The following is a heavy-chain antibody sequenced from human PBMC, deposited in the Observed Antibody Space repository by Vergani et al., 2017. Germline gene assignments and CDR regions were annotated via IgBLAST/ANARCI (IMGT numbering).Heavy chain of an antibody. D-gene: IGHD6-13*01. CDR2: IKQDGSEK. CDR1: GFTFSSYW. V-gene: IGHV3-7*03. J-gene: IGHJ4*02. CDR3: ARDGGIAAAGNDY. Sequence: EVQLVESGGGLVQPGGSLRLSCAASGFTFSSYWMSWVRQAPGKELEWVANIKQDGSEKYYVDSVKGRFTISRDNAKNSLYLQMNSLRAEDTAVYYCARDGGIAAAGNDYWGQGTLVTVSS.